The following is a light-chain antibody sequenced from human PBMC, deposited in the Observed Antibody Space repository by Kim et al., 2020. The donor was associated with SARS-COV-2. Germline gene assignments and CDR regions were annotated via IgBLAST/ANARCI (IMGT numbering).Light chain of an antibody. CDR2: GKN. Sequence: SSELTQDPAVSVALGQTVRITCQGDSLRSYYASWYQQKPGQAPVLVIYGKNNRPSGIPDRFSGTISGNTDSLTITGAQAEDEADYYCNSRDSSGNHVVFGGGTQLTVL. J-gene: IGLJ2*01. CDR1: SLRSYY. V-gene: IGLV3-19*01. CDR3: NSRDSSGNHVV.